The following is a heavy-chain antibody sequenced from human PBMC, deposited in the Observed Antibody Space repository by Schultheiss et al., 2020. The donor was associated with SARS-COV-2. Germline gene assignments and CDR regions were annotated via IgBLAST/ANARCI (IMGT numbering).Heavy chain of an antibody. CDR3: AGEGVYSNSPPYFSGMDV. J-gene: IGHJ6*02. CDR1: GFTFSSYS. CDR2: ISYDGSNK. D-gene: IGHD4-11*01. Sequence: GESLKISCAASGFTFSSYSMNWVRQAPGKGLEWVAVISYDGSNKYYADSVKGRFTISRDNSKNTLYLQMNSLRAEDTAVYYCAGEGVYSNSPPYFSGMDVWGQGTTVTVSS. V-gene: IGHV3-30*03.